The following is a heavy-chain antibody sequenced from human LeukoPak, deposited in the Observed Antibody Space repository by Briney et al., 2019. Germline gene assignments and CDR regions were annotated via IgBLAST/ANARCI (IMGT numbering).Heavy chain of an antibody. CDR1: GGSISTNSYY. CDR2: IYYSGST. CDR3: ARDYYYYGMDV. J-gene: IGHJ6*02. V-gene: IGHV4-39*07. Sequence: PSGTLSPTCTVSGGSISTNSYYWGWIRPPPGKGLEWIGSIYYSGSTYYNPSLKSRVTISVDRSKNQFSLKLSSVTAADTAVYYCARDYYYYGMDVWGQGTTVTVSS.